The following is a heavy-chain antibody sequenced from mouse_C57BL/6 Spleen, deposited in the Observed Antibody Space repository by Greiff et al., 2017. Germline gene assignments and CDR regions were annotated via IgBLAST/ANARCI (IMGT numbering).Heavy chain of an antibody. CDR2: ISGGGGNT. Sequence: EVMLVESGGGLVKPGGSLKLSCAASGFTFSSYTMSWVRQTPEKRLEWVATISGGGGNTYYPDSVKGRFTISRDNAKNTLYLQMSSLRSEDTALYYCARQGLYYSNYEGLVDCWGQGTSVTVSS. CDR1: GFTFSSYT. V-gene: IGHV5-9*01. CDR3: ARQGLYYSNYEGLVDC. D-gene: IGHD2-5*01. J-gene: IGHJ4*01.